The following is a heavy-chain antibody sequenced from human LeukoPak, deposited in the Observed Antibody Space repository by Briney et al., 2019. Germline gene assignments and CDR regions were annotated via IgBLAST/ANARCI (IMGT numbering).Heavy chain of an antibody. CDR1: GDSIDSSNSY. V-gene: IGHV4-39*01. Sequence: SETLSLTCIVSGDSIDSSNSYWGWVRQPPGKGLEWITSMYYGGATYYNPSLKSRVAISVDASKNQFSLDLTSVTAADAAVYYCARGKFCTRTSCFMYYYYMDVWGKGTTVTVSS. CDR3: ARGKFCTRTSCFMYYYYMDV. J-gene: IGHJ6*03. CDR2: MYYGGAT. D-gene: IGHD2-8*01.